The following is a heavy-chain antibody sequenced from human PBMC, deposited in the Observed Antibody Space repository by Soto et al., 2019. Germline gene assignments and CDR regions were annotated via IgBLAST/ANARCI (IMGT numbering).Heavy chain of an antibody. J-gene: IGHJ4*02. D-gene: IGHD3-10*01. CDR3: ARDWNGRYYGSGSYLFDY. Sequence: ASVKVSCKASGYTFTGYYMHWVRQAPGQGLEWMGWINPNSGGTNYAQKFQGRVTMTRDTSISTAYMELSRLRSDDTAVYYCARDWNGRYYGSGSYLFDYWGQGTLVTVSS. CDR2: INPNSGGT. CDR1: GYTFTGYY. V-gene: IGHV1-2*02.